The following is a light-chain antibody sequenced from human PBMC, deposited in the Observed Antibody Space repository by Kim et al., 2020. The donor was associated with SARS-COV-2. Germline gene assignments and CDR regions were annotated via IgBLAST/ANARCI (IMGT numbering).Light chain of an antibody. Sequence: ALGQTVRITCQGDSLRSYYASWYQQKPRQAPVLVIYGKNNRPSGIPDRFSGSSSGNTGSLTITGAQAEDGADYYCNSRDSSGNHLVFGGGTQLTVL. V-gene: IGLV3-19*01. CDR1: SLRSYY. CDR3: NSRDSSGNHLV. J-gene: IGLJ3*02. CDR2: GKN.